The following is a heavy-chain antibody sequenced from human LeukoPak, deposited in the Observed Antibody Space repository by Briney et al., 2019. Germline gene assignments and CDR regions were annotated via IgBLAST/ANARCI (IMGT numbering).Heavy chain of an antibody. Sequence: ASVKASCKASNYTFTSYTITWVRQAPGQRLEWMGWITTYNGNTNYAQRLQGRVTMTTDTSTSTAYKELRSLRSYDTAIYYCATLTNARFGSVKWGQGTLVSVSS. CDR1: NYTFTSYT. CDR3: ATLTNARFGSVK. D-gene: IGHD3-10*01. J-gene: IGHJ4*02. V-gene: IGHV1-18*01. CDR2: ITTYNGNT.